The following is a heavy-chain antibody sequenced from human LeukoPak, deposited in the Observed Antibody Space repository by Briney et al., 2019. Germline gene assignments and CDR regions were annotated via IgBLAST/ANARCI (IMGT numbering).Heavy chain of an antibody. D-gene: IGHD6-19*01. CDR1: GGTFSSYA. V-gene: IGHV1-69*04. CDR2: IIPILGIA. CDR3: ASESQWLANYYYYGMDV. Sequence: KVSCKASGGTFSSYAISWVRQAPGQGLEWMGRIIPILGIANYAQKFQGRVTITADKSTSTAYMELSSLRSEDTAVYYCASESQWLANYYYYGMDVWGQGTTVTVSS. J-gene: IGHJ6*02.